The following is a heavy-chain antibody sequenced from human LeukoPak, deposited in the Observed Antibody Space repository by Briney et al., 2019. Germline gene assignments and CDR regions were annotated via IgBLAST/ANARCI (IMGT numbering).Heavy chain of an antibody. Sequence: SETLSLTCTVSGDSMRKWCWSWIRQPAGKGLEWIGRIFATGDTNYNPSLKSRVAMSVDTSKNYFSLNLTSVTAADTAVYYCASGGMAGRWPLNYWGRGTLVTVSS. J-gene: IGHJ4*02. D-gene: IGHD6-19*01. CDR2: IFATGDT. V-gene: IGHV4-4*07. CDR3: ASGGMAGRWPLNY. CDR1: GDSMRKWC.